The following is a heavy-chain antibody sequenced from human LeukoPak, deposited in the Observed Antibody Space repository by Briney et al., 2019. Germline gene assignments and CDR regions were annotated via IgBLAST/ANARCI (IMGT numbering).Heavy chain of an antibody. Sequence: SETLSLTCAVSGYSISSTTNYWGWIRQPPGKGLEWIGSIYYSGSTYYNPSLKSRVTISVDTSKNQFSLSLSSVTAADTAVYYCAALSGYSGYDWFSHFDYWGQGTLVTVSS. CDR1: GYSISSTTNY. D-gene: IGHD5-12*01. CDR2: IYYSGST. V-gene: IGHV4-39*01. CDR3: AALSGYSGYDWFSHFDY. J-gene: IGHJ4*02.